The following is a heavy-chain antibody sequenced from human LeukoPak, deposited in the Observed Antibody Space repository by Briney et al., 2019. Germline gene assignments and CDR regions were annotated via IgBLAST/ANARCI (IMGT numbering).Heavy chain of an antibody. CDR2: IWYDGSNK. CDR3: ARDPDNWNDGPGY. J-gene: IGHJ4*02. V-gene: IGHV3-33*01. D-gene: IGHD1-20*01. CDR1: GFTFSSYG. Sequence: GGSLRLSCAASGFTFSSYGMHWVRQAPGKGLEWVAVIWYDGSNKYYADSVKGRFTISRDNSKNTLYLQMNSLRAEDTAVYYCARDPDNWNDGPGYWGQGTLVTVSS.